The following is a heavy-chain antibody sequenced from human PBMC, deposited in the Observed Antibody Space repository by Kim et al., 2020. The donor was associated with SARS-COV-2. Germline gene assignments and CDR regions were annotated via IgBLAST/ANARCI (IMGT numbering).Heavy chain of an antibody. CDR3: ARERHTFDY. CDR2: SAFI. V-gene: IGHV3-21*01. J-gene: IGHJ4*02. Sequence: SAFIYYADSVKSRFTISRDDAKNSLFLQMNSLRAEDTAVYYCARERHTFDYWGQGTLVTVSS.